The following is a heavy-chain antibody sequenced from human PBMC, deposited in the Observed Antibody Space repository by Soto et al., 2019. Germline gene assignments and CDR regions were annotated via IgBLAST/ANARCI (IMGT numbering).Heavy chain of an antibody. J-gene: IGHJ5*02. CDR3: ARDPDKDTIFGVVTSIDP. V-gene: IGHV3-48*03. Sequence: PGGSLRLSCAASGFTFSSYEMNWVRQAPGKGLEWVSYISSSGSTIYYADSVKGRFTISRDNAKNSLYLQMNSLRAEDTAVYYCARDPDKDTIFGVVTSIDPWGQGTLVTVSS. D-gene: IGHD3-3*01. CDR2: ISSSGSTI. CDR1: GFTFSSYE.